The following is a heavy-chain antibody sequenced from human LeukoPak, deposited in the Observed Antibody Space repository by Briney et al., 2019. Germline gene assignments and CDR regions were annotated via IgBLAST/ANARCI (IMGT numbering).Heavy chain of an antibody. V-gene: IGHV3-48*03. CDR2: ISSSTSTI. CDR3: ARGDKVVAADYYYYMDV. CDR1: GFTFSSYE. J-gene: IGHJ6*03. D-gene: IGHD2-15*01. Sequence: GGSLRLSCAASGFTFSSYEMNWVRQAPGKGLEWVSYISSSTSTIYYADSVKGRFTISRDNAKNSLYLQMNSLRAEDTAVYYCARGDKVVAADYYYYMDVWGKGTTVTIS.